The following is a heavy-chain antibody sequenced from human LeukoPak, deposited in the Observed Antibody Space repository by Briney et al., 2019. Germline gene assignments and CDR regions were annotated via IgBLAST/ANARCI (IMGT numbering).Heavy chain of an antibody. V-gene: IGHV3-11*01. CDR1: GFTFSDYY. Sequence: GGSLRLSCAASGFTFSDYYMSRIRQAPGKGLEWVSYISSSGSTIYYADSVKGRFTISRDNAKNSLYLQMNSLRAEDTAVYYCARVLSGSYYAVYYFDYWGQGTLVTVSS. CDR2: ISSSGSTI. J-gene: IGHJ4*02. CDR3: ARVLSGSYYAVYYFDY. D-gene: IGHD1-26*01.